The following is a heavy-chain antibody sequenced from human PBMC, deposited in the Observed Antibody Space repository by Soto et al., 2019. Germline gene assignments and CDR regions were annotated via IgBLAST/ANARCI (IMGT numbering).Heavy chain of an antibody. Sequence: QVQLQESGPGLVKPSGTLSLTCAVSGGSISSSNWWNWVRQPPGKGLEWIGEIYHSGSTNYHPSLRRRVTISVDKSKKQFAVNLRCGTAAGTAVYYCARGKRSAYDSSGCWFDPWGQGTLVTVSS. CDR1: GGSISSSNW. V-gene: IGHV4-4*02. J-gene: IGHJ5*02. CDR3: ARGKRSAYDSSGCWFDP. CDR2: IYHSGST. D-gene: IGHD3-22*01.